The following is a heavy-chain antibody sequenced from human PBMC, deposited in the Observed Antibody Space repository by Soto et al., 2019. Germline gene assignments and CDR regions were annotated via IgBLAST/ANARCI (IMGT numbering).Heavy chain of an antibody. CDR2: INESGST. Sequence: QVQLQQWGAGLVKPSETLSLSCAVYGQSFSGHSWAWIRQPPGKGLAWIGEINESGSTYYNPSLKSRVTISTDTSKKQCSRKLSSVSAADTAAYFCARGSGIVALPGELEDVNYDYWGQGTLVNVSS. D-gene: IGHD1-1*01. CDR1: GQSFSGHS. CDR3: ARGSGIVALPGELEDVNYDY. V-gene: IGHV4-34*01. J-gene: IGHJ4*02.